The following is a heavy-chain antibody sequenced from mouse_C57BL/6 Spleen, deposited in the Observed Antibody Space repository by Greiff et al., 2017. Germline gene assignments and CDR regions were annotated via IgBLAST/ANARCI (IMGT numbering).Heavy chain of an antibody. CDR2: IYPGAGDT. V-gene: IGHV1-82*01. CDR3: AGTTVVAPYYYAMDY. CDR1: GYAFSSSW. D-gene: IGHD1-1*01. Sequence: QVQLQQSGPELVKPGASVKISCKASGYAFSSSWMNWVKQRPGKGLEWIGRIYPGAGDTNYNGKFKGKATLTADKSSSTAYMQLSSLTSEDSAVYFCAGTTVVAPYYYAMDYWGQGTSVTVSS. J-gene: IGHJ4*01.